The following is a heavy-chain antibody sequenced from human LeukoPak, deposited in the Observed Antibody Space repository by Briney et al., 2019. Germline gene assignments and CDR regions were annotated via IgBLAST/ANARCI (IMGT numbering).Heavy chain of an antibody. J-gene: IGHJ3*01. Sequence: SVKVSCKASGYTFTGYYMHWVRQAPGQGLEWMGGIIPVFDRPTYAQMFEGRVTITADKSTNTTYMEMSSLTSDDTAVYYCARDAQWELRAFDVWGQGTVVIVSS. V-gene: IGHV1-69*06. CDR1: GYTFTGYY. CDR2: IIPVFDRP. CDR3: ARDAQWELRAFDV. D-gene: IGHD1-26*01.